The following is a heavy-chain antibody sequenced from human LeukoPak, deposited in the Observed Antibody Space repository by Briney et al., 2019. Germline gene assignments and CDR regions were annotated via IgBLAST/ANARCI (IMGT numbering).Heavy chain of an antibody. V-gene: IGHV3-23*05. Sequence: GGSLRLSCAASGFTFSSFAMIWVRQAPGKGLEWVSFIYSSVTHYSDSVKGRFTISRDNSKNTLFLQMNSLRAEDTAVYYCARLINGGRAFDIWGQGTVVIVSS. CDR3: ARLINGGRAFDI. CDR2: IYSSVT. D-gene: IGHD3-16*01. J-gene: IGHJ3*02. CDR1: GFTFSSFA.